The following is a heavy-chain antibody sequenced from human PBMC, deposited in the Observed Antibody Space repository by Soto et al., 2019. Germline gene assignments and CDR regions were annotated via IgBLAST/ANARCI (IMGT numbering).Heavy chain of an antibody. V-gene: IGHV3-21*06. CDR3: ARDGADYDILTGYYDYYYHGMDV. CDR2: ISTSSSAI. Sequence: GGSLRLSCVASVVAFRSYGRSSVRQAPGKALQWVSSISTSSSAIYYTDSVKGRFTISRDNARNSLHLQMKSLRAEDTAVYFCARDGADYDILTGYYDYYYHGMDVWGQGTTVTVSS. J-gene: IGHJ6*02. D-gene: IGHD3-9*01. CDR1: VVAFRSYG.